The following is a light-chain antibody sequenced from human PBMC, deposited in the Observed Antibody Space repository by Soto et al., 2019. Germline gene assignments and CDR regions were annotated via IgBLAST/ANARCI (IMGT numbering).Light chain of an antibody. J-gene: IGKJ1*01. CDR2: AAS. CDR1: QGISSY. CDR3: QQTYSPPGT. Sequence: IQLTQSPSFLSASVGDRVTITCRASQGISSYLAWYQQKPGKAPKLLIYAASKLQTGVPSRFSGRGSGTAFTLTITSLRPEDFATYYCQQTYSPPGTFGQGTKVDI. V-gene: IGKV1-39*01.